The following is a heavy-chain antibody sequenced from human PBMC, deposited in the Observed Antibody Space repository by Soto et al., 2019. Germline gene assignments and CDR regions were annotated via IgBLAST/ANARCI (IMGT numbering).Heavy chain of an antibody. CDR3: ARPRGYSYGYDY. V-gene: IGHV5-10-1*01. Sequence: GESLKISCKGSGYSFTSYWISWVRQMPGKGLEWMGRIDPSDSYTNYSPSFQGHVTISADKSISTAYLQWSSLKASDTAMYHCARPRGYSYGYDYWGQGTLVTVS. J-gene: IGHJ4*02. CDR1: GYSFTSYW. CDR2: IDPSDSYT. D-gene: IGHD5-18*01.